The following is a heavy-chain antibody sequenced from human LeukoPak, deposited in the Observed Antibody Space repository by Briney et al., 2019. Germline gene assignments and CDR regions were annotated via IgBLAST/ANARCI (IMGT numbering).Heavy chain of an antibody. CDR3: TSRGIGDTYYYYSAMDV. Sequence: GGALRLSCAASGFPFSGSAMHWVRQASGEGLEWDGRIRSKANSYATAYAASVKGRFTISRDDSKNTAYLQMNSLKTEDTAVYYCTSRGIGDTYYYYSAMDVWGQGTTVTVSS. CDR1: GFPFSGSA. V-gene: IGHV3-73*01. J-gene: IGHJ6*02. CDR2: IRSKANSYAT. D-gene: IGHD3-10*01.